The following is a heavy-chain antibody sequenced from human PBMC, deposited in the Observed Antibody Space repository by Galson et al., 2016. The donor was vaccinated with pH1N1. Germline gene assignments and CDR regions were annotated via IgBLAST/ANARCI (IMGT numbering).Heavy chain of an antibody. CDR2: IDPSDGTT. V-gene: IGHV1-46*01. J-gene: IGHJ4*02. CDR1: GYSVTRYY. CDR3: ARRYYFDY. Sequence: SVKVSCKAAGYSVTRYYMHWVRQAPGQGLEWMGIIDPSDGTTTYSQKFQGRILLTRDTSTKSVHMELTTLRPDDSATYFCARRYYFDYCGQGTLVTGSS.